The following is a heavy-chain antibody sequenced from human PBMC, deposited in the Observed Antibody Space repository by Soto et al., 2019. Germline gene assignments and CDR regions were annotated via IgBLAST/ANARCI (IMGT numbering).Heavy chain of an antibody. J-gene: IGHJ4*02. V-gene: IGHV3-21*01. Sequence: EVQLVESGGGLVKPGGSLRLSCAASGFTFSSYSMNWVRQAPGKGLEWVSSISGSSSYIYYADSVKGRFTISRDNAKNSLYLQMNSLRAGDTAVYYCARDYYDSSGYAAFLDYWGQGTLVTVSS. CDR1: GFTFSSYS. D-gene: IGHD3-22*01. CDR3: ARDYYDSSGYAAFLDY. CDR2: ISGSSSYI.